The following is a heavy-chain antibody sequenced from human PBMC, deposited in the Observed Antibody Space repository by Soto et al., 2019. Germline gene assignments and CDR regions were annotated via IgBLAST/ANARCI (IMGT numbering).Heavy chain of an antibody. Sequence: PGGSLRLSCAASGFTFSSYAMSWVRQAPGKGLEWVSAISGSGGSTYYADSVKGRFTISRDNSKNTLYLQMNSLRAEDTAVYYCATRFLEWLFPFDYWGQGTLVTVSS. D-gene: IGHD3-3*01. V-gene: IGHV3-23*01. CDR2: ISGSGGST. J-gene: IGHJ4*02. CDR3: ATRFLEWLFPFDY. CDR1: GFTFSSYA.